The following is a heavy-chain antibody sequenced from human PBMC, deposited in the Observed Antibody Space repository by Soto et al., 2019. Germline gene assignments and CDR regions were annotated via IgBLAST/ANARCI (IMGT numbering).Heavy chain of an antibody. CDR3: ARGLQDYYYYGMDV. D-gene: IGHD4-4*01. Sequence: SETLSLTCAVYGGSFSGYYWSWIRQPPGKGLEWIGEINHSGSTNYNPSLKSRVTISVDTSKNQFSLKLSSVTAADTAVYYCARGLQDYYYYGMDVWGQGTTVTVSS. CDR1: GGSFSGYY. V-gene: IGHV4-34*01. J-gene: IGHJ6*02. CDR2: INHSGST.